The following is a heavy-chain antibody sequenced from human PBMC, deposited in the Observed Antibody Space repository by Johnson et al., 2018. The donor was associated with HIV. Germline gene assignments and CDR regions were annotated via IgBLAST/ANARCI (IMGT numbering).Heavy chain of an antibody. V-gene: IGHV3-NL1*01. J-gene: IGHJ3*01. Sequence: QVRLVESGGGVVQPGKSLTLSCVGSGLSFSNFGIHWVRQAPGKGPEWVSVIYSGGSTYYADSVKGRFTISRDNSKNTLYLQMNSLRAEDTAVYYCARVSDSGSNWGQGTMVTVSS. CDR3: ARVSDSGSN. CDR1: GLSFSNFG. D-gene: IGHD2-15*01. CDR2: IYSGGST.